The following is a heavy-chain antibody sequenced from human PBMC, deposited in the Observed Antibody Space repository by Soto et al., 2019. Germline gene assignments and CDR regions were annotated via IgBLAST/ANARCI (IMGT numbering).Heavy chain of an antibody. CDR2: ISYDGSNK. V-gene: IGHV3-30*18. Sequence: PGGSLRLSCAASGFTFSSYGMHWVRQAPGKGLEWVAVISYDGSNKYYADSVKGRFTISRDNSKNTLYLQMNSLRAEDTAVYYCAKDLHLGIAVAGRGHWFDPWGQGTLVTVSS. CDR1: GFTFSSYG. J-gene: IGHJ5*02. D-gene: IGHD6-19*01. CDR3: AKDLHLGIAVAGRGHWFDP.